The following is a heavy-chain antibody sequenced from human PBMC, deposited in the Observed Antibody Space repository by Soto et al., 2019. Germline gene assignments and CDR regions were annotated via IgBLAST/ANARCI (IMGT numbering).Heavy chain of an antibody. Sequence: SETLSLTCTVSGGSISSYYWSWIRQPPGKGLEWIGYIYYSGSTNYNPSLKSRVTISVDSSKNLFSLKLSSVTAADTAVYFCASDLAPAATGPYNWFDPWGQGTLVTVSS. CDR1: GGSISSYY. D-gene: IGHD2-2*01. CDR2: IYYSGST. J-gene: IGHJ5*02. CDR3: ASDLAPAATGPYNWFDP. V-gene: IGHV4-59*01.